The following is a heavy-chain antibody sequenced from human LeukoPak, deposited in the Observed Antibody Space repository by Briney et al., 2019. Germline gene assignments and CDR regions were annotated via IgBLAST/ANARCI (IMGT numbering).Heavy chain of an antibody. Sequence: PSETLSLTCTVSGGSISSSSYYWGWIRQPPGKGLEWIGSIYYSGSTYYNSSLKSRVTISVDTSKNQFSLKLTSVTAADTAVYYCARGGVPGIAVAGTAWFDPWGQGTLVTVSS. CDR2: IYYSGST. D-gene: IGHD6-19*01. CDR3: ARGGVPGIAVAGTAWFDP. V-gene: IGHV4-39*01. J-gene: IGHJ5*02. CDR1: GGSISSSSYY.